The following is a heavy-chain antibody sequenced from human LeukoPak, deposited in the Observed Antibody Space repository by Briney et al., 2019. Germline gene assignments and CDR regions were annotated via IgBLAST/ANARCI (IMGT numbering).Heavy chain of an antibody. Sequence: GASVKVSFKASGYTFTIYGISWVRQAPGQGLEWMGWISAYNGNTNYAQKLQGRVTMTTDTSTSTAYMELRSLRSDDTAVYYCASIAYSSGWYDFDYWGQGTLVTVSS. V-gene: IGHV1-18*01. CDR1: GYTFTIYG. J-gene: IGHJ4*02. D-gene: IGHD6-19*01. CDR2: ISAYNGNT. CDR3: ASIAYSSGWYDFDY.